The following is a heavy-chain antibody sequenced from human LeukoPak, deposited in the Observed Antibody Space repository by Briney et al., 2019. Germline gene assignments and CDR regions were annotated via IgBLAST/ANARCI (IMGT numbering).Heavy chain of an antibody. D-gene: IGHD3-3*01. CDR2: IYYSGST. J-gene: IGHJ3*02. V-gene: IGHV4-39*01. CDR1: GGSISSSSYY. CDR3: ARSDFWSGNRGAFDI. Sequence: SETLSLTCTVSGGSISSSSYYWGWIRQPPGKGLEWIGSIYYSGSTYYNPSLKSRVTISVDTSKNQFSLKLSSVTAVDTAVYYCARSDFWSGNRGAFDIWGQGTMVTVSS.